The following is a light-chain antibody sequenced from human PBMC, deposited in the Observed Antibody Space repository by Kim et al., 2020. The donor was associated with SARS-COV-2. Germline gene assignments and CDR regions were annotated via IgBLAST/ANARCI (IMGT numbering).Light chain of an antibody. J-gene: IGKJ2*01. Sequence: SASVGDRVTITCRASQDVRNDLVWYQQKPGRAPELLVYSTSTLQSGVPSRFSGSGSGTDFTLTISSLQPEDFATYYCLQDYIYPYTFGQGTKLEIK. CDR3: LQDYIYPYT. V-gene: IGKV1-6*01. CDR2: STS. CDR1: QDVRND.